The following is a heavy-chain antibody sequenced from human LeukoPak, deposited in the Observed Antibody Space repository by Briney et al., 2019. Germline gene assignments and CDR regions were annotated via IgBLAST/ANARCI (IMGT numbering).Heavy chain of an antibody. J-gene: IGHJ4*02. CDR1: GFTFSSYA. V-gene: IGHV3-23*01. D-gene: IGHD2-21*02. CDR2: ISGSGGST. CDR3: AKDRRSVTASVNY. Sequence: QPGGSLRLSCAASGFTFSSYAMSWVRQAPGRGLEWVSAISGSGGSTYYADSVKGRFTLSRDNSKNTLYLQMNSLRAEDTAVYYCAKDRRSVTASVNYWGQGTLVTVSS.